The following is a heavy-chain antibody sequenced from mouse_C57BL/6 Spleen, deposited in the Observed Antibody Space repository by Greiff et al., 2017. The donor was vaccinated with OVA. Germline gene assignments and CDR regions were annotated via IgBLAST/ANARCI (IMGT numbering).Heavy chain of an antibody. CDR3: ARPLTGTGFAY. V-gene: IGHV1-59*01. Sequence: QVQLQQPGAELVRPGTSVKLSCKASGYTFTSYWMHWVKQRPGQGLEWIGVIDPSASYTNYNQKFKGKATLTVDTSSSTAYMQLSSLTAEDSAVYYCARPLTGTGFAYWGQGTLVTVSA. J-gene: IGHJ3*01. CDR1: GYTFTSYW. CDR2: IDPSASYT. D-gene: IGHD4-1*01.